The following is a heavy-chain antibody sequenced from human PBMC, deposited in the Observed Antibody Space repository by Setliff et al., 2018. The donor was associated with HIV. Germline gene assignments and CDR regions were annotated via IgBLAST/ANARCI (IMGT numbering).Heavy chain of an antibody. D-gene: IGHD6-13*01. CDR1: GASISSGHY. J-gene: IGHJ6*04. Sequence: KPSETLSLTCAVSGASISSGHYWSWVRQSPEKGLEWIGEIYHSGSINHNPSLRSRVIMSVDKSKNQFSLRLTSVTAADTAVYYCARGDSTWPTQLLDVWGKGTTVTVSS. CDR2: IYHSGSI. CDR3: ARGDSTWPTQLLDV. V-gene: IGHV4-4*02.